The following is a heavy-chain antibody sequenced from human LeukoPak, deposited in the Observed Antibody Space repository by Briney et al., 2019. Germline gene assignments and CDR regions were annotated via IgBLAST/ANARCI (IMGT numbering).Heavy chain of an antibody. V-gene: IGHV3-30*18. CDR1: GXTFSTYG. J-gene: IGHJ4*02. CDR3: AKSSSGWYGGFDY. Sequence: GRSLRLSCAASGXTFSTYGMHWVRQAPGKGLEWVAVLSYDGSEKYYADSVKGRCTISRDNSKNTVYLQMNSLRDEDTAVYYCAKSSSGWYGGFDYWGQGTLVTVSS. D-gene: IGHD6-19*01. CDR2: LSYDGSEK.